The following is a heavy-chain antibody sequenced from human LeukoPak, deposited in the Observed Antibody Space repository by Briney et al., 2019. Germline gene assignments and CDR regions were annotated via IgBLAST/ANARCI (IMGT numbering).Heavy chain of an antibody. CDR1: GYTLTNYG. CDR3: AGDGYGDYVGGY. J-gene: IGHJ4*02. D-gene: IGHD4-17*01. V-gene: IGHV1-3*01. Sequence: ASVKVSCKASGYTLTNYGMHWVRQAPGQRLEWMGWINAGNGNTKYSQKFQGRVTISRDTSASTAYMELSSLRSEDTAVYYCAGDGYGDYVGGYWGQGTLVTVSS. CDR2: INAGNGNT.